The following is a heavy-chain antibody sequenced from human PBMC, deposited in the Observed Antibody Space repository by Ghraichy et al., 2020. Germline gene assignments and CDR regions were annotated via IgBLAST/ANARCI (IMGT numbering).Heavy chain of an antibody. CDR1: GGSFSGYY. CDR2: INHSGST. V-gene: IGHV4-34*01. D-gene: IGHD2-2*01. J-gene: IGHJ4*02. CDR3: ARGLNRMRVPAATFDY. Sequence: SETLALTCAVYGGSFSGYYWSWIRQPPGKGLEWIGEINHSGSTNYNPSLKSRVTISVDTSKNQFSLKLSSVTAADTAVYYCARGLNRMRVPAATFDYWGQGTLVTVSS.